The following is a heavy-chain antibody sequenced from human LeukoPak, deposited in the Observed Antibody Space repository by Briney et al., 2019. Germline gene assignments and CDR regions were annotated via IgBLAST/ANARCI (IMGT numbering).Heavy chain of an antibody. CDR2: ICYSGST. J-gene: IGHJ5*02. V-gene: IGHV4-39*01. Sequence: PSETLSLTCTVSGGSISSSSYYWGWIRQPPGKGLEWIGSICYSGSTYYNPSLKSRVTISVDTSKNQFSLKLSSVTAADTAVYYCARCYIMINWFDPWGQGTLVTVSS. D-gene: IGHD3-16*01. CDR3: ARCYIMINWFDP. CDR1: GGSISSSSYY.